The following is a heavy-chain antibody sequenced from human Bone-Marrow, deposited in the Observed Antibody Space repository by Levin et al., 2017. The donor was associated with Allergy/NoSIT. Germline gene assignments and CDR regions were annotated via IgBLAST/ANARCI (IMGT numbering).Heavy chain of an antibody. CDR3: ARDCYDSSGYLAYYYYYGMDG. Sequence: PGGSLRLSCAASGFTFSSYGMHWVRQAPGKGLEWVAVIWYDGSNKYYADSVKGRFTISRDNSKNTLYLQMNSLRAEDTAVYYCARDCYDSSGYLAYYYYYGMDGWGQGTTVTVSS. J-gene: IGHJ6*02. CDR2: IWYDGSNK. CDR1: GFTFSSYG. V-gene: IGHV3-33*01. D-gene: IGHD3-22*01.